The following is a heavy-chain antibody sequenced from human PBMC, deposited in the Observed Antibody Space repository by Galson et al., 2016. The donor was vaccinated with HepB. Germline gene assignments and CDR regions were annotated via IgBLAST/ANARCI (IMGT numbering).Heavy chain of an antibody. CDR1: GFTFSTYA. D-gene: IGHD1-26*01. J-gene: IGHJ4*02. V-gene: IGHV3-23*01. Sequence: SLRLSCAASGFTFSTYAMTWVRQAPGKGLERVATISGSGGSIYYADSVKGRFTISRDNSKNTLFLQMKRLRDEDTALYCCAKYRSATYYTDYFEYWGQGTLVTVSS. CDR2: ISGSGGSI. CDR3: AKYRSATYYTDYFEY.